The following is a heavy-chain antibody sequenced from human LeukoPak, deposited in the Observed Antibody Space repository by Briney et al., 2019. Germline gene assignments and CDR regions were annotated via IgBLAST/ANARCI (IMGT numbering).Heavy chain of an antibody. CDR2: ISAYNGNT. CDR1: GYTFTSYG. D-gene: IGHD3-3*01. CDR3: ATAPNLEWLLYGLWFDP. Sequence: ASVKVSCKASGYTFTSYGISWVRQAPGQGLEWMGWISAYNGNTNYAQKLQGRVTMTTDTSTSTAYMELSSLRSEDTAVYYCATAPNLEWLLYGLWFDPWGQGTLVTVSS. V-gene: IGHV1-18*01. J-gene: IGHJ5*02.